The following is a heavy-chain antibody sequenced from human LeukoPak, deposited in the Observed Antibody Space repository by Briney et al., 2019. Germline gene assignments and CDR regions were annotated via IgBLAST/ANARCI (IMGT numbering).Heavy chain of an antibody. CDR2: ISAYNGNT. CDR3: AAGPKPYYFDY. Sequence: GASVKVSCKASGYTFTSYGITWVRQAPGQGLEWMGWISAYNGNTNYAQNIQGRVTMTTDTSTSTAYMELSSLRSEDTAVYYCAAGPKPYYFDYWGQGTLVTVSS. J-gene: IGHJ4*02. CDR1: GYTFTSYG. V-gene: IGHV1-18*01.